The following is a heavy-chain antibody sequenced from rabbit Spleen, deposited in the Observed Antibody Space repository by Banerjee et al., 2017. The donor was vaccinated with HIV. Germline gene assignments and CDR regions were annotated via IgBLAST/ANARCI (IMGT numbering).Heavy chain of an antibody. CDR2: IDPVFGIT. D-gene: IGHD2-1*01. J-gene: IGHJ4*01. CDR1: GFTLSSYY. V-gene: IGHV1S7*01. CDR3: ARAVTADDCVDL. Sequence: ESGGDLVKPEGSLKLSCKASGFTLSSYYMNWVRQAPGKGLEWIGYIDPVFGITYYANWVNGRFSISRDNAQNTVFLQMTSLTAADTATYFCARAVTADDCVDLWGPGTLVTVS.